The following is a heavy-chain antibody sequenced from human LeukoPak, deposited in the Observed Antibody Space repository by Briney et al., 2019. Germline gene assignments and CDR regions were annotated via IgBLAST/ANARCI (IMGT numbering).Heavy chain of an antibody. J-gene: IGHJ4*02. Sequence: AGGSLRLSCAASGFTFSSYWMHWVRQAPGKGLVWVSRINSDGSSTSYADSVKGRFTISRDNAKNTLYLQMNSLRAEDTAVYYCARRATYCGGDCYHTLDYWGQGTLVTVSS. CDR3: ARRATYCGGDCYHTLDY. D-gene: IGHD2-21*02. V-gene: IGHV3-74*01. CDR1: GFTFSSYW. CDR2: INSDGSST.